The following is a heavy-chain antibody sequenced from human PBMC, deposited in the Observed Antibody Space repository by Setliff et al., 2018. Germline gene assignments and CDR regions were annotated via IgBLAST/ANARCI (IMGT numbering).Heavy chain of an antibody. J-gene: IGHJ6*02. CDR3: ASHSSGWYRGGYGMDV. Sequence: SETLSLTCTVSGGSISSYYWSWIRQPPGKGLEWIGYIYYSGSTNYNPSLKSRVTISVDTSKNQFSLKLSSVTAADTAVYYCASHSSGWYRGGYGMDVWGQGTTVTVSS. CDR1: GGSISSYY. D-gene: IGHD6-19*01. V-gene: IGHV4-59*12. CDR2: IYYSGST.